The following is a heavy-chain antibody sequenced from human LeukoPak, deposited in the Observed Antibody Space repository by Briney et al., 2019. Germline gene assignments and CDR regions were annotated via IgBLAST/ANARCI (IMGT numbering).Heavy chain of an antibody. D-gene: IGHD6-13*01. V-gene: IGHV3-30*02. CDR1: GFTFSSYG. J-gene: IGHJ4*02. CDR2: IRYDGSNK. CDR3: AKDLGSSWPYYFDY. Sequence: GGSLRLSCAASGFTFSSYGMHWVRQAPGKGLEWVAFIRYDGSNKYYADSVKGRFTISRDNSKNTLYLQMNSLRAEDTAVYYCAKDLGSSWPYYFDYWDQGTLVTVSS.